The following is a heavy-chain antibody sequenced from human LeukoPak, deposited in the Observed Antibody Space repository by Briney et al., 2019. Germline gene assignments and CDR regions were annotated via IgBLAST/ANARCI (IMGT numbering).Heavy chain of an antibody. CDR2: ISWNSGSI. V-gene: IGHV3-9*01. Sequence: GGSLRLSCAASGFTFDDYAMHWVRQAPGKGLEWVSGISWNSGSIGYADSVKGRFTISGDNAKNSLYLQMSSLRAEDTALYYCAKDRLRMAYDAFDIWGQGTMVTVSS. CDR3: AKDRLRMAYDAFDI. D-gene: IGHD5-24*01. CDR1: GFTFDDYA. J-gene: IGHJ3*02.